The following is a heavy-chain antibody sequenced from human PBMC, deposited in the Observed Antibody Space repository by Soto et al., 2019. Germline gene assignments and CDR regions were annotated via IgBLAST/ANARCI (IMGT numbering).Heavy chain of an antibody. CDR3: ARVHRVRTSSYYCGMDV. Sequence: VDLVESGGGLVKPGGSLTLSCATSGFTFSNYRMNWVRQAPGKGLEWVASISCSGKDTFYRDSVKGRFTISRDNAESSLVVQMNSLTVDDTAVYHCARVHRVRTSSYYCGMDVWGPGTTVTVSS. V-gene: IGHV3-21*06. CDR1: GFTFSNYR. CDR2: ISCSGKDT. J-gene: IGHJ6*02. D-gene: IGHD1-1*01.